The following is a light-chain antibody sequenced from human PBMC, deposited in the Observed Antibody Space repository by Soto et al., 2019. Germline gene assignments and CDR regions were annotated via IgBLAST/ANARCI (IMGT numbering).Light chain of an antibody. J-gene: IGLJ3*02. CDR2: SNN. Sequence: QSVLTQPPSASGTPGQRVTISCSGSSSNIGSNTVNWYQQFPGTAPKLLIYSNNLRPSGVPDRFSGSKSGTSASLAISGLQSEDEADYYCAAWDDSLNGWVFGGGTKLTVL. V-gene: IGLV1-44*01. CDR1: SSNIGSNT. CDR3: AAWDDSLNGWV.